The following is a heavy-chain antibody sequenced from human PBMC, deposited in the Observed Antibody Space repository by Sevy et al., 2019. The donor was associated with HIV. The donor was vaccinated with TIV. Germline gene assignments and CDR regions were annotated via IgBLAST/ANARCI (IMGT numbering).Heavy chain of an antibody. V-gene: IGHV4-59*01. CDR2: IYYSGST. CDR1: GDSISTYF. D-gene: IGHD5-18*01. CDR3: ARGIYSYGYWMEFDY. J-gene: IGHJ4*02. Sequence: SETLSLTCTVSGDSISTYFWSWIRQPPGKGLEWIGSIYYSGSTNYNPSLKSRVTISLDTSKNQFSLKLNSVAAADTAVYYCARGIYSYGYWMEFDYWGQGILVTVSS.